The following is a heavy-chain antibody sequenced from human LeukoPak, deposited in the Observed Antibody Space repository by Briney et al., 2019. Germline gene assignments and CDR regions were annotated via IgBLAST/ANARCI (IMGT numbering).Heavy chain of an antibody. Sequence: QTGGGLRLSCAAPGFTFSSYGMHWVREAPGKGLEWVAFIRYDGGNKYYADSVKGRFTIPRDNSKNTLYLQMNSLRAEDTGVYYCAKDHWEKVATVVTDFDYWGQGTLVTVSS. V-gene: IGHV3-30*02. D-gene: IGHD4-23*01. CDR1: GFTFSSYG. J-gene: IGHJ4*02. CDR2: IRYDGGNK. CDR3: AKDHWEKVATVVTDFDY.